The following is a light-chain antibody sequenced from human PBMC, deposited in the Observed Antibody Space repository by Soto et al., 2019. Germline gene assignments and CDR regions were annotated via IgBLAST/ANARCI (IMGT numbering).Light chain of an antibody. J-gene: IGLJ2*01. V-gene: IGLV1-40*01. CDR2: DNT. Sequence: QSVLTQPPSVSGAPGQTVTISCTGSSSNIGAGYDVYWYQQLPGTAPKLLIYDNTNRPSGVPDRFSGSKSGTSASLAITGLQAEDEADYFCQSYDSSLSAVIFGGGNKLTVL. CDR3: QSYDSSLSAVI. CDR1: SSNIGAGYD.